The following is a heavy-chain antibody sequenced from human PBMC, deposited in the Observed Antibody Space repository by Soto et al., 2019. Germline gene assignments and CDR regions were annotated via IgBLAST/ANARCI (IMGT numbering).Heavy chain of an antibody. CDR1: GFTFSSYW. J-gene: IGHJ4*02. CDR2: INSDGSST. CDR3: VRTSLVVAAATREDY. Sequence: EVQLVESGGGLVQPGGSLRLSCAASGFTFSSYWMHWVRQAPGKGLVWVSRINSDGSSTCYADSVKGRFTIFRDNAMDTLYLKMTSLRAEDTAVYYCVRTSLVVAAATREDYWGQGTLVTVSS. D-gene: IGHD2-15*01. V-gene: IGHV3-74*01.